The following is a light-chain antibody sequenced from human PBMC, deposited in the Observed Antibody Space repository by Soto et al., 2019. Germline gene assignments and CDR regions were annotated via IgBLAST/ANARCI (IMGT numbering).Light chain of an antibody. CDR1: RNEFGGYNY. Sequence: SAPTQPAPGSGSPGQSITIFCTWNRNEFGGYNYVSWYQQHPGKAPKLMIYDVSNRPSGVSNRFSGSKSGNTASLTISGLQAEDEADYYCSSSTSSSINYVFGTGTKVTVL. CDR2: DVS. J-gene: IGLJ1*01. CDR3: SSSTSSSINYV. V-gene: IGLV2-14*01.